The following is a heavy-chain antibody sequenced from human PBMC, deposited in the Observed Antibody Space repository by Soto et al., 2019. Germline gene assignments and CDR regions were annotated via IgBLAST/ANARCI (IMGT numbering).Heavy chain of an antibody. CDR1: GYTFSSHD. Sequence: GASVKVSCKASGYTFSSHDINWVRRATGQGLEWMGWMNPNTGNTGYEQKFQGRLTMTRNTSISTAYMELRSLRSEDTAVYYCARGAGHDSEDYWGQGTLVTVSS. CDR2: MNPNTGNT. V-gene: IGHV1-8*01. CDR3: ARGAGHDSEDY. D-gene: IGHD1-1*01. J-gene: IGHJ4*02.